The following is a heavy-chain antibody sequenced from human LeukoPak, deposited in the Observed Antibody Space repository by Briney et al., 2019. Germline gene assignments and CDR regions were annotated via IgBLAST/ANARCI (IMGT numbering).Heavy chain of an antibody. Sequence: GGSLRLSCAASGFTFSNYAMSWVRQAPGKGLQWVSTISGNGDYTYYADSVEGRFTISRDTSKNTLHLQMSSLGAEDTAVYYCAKSPVGSTFGQNPYSFFKYWGQGTLVTVSS. J-gene: IGHJ4*02. CDR3: AKSPVGSTFGQNPYSFFKY. D-gene: IGHD2-15*01. V-gene: IGHV3-23*01. CDR1: GFTFSNYA. CDR2: ISGNGDYT.